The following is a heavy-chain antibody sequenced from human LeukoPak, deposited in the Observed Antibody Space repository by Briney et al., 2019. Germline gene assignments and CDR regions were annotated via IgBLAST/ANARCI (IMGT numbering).Heavy chain of an antibody. CDR2: IYYSGST. CDR1: GGSISSGGYY. J-gene: IGHJ6*03. D-gene: IGHD2-2*01. Sequence: SETLSLTCTVSGGSISSGGYYWSWIRQHPGKGLEWIGYIYYSGSTYYNPSLKSRVTISVDTSKNQFSLKLSSVTAADTAVYYCATGYYSSTSCYDYYYMDVWGKGTTVTVSS. CDR3: ATGYYSSTSCYDYYYMDV. V-gene: IGHV4-31*03.